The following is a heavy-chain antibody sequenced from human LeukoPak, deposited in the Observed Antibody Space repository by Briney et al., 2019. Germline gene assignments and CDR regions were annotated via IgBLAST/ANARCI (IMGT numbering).Heavy chain of an antibody. CDR3: ARISNGDETI. CDR1: GGSLSSYY. CDR2: SYYSGTT. Sequence: SETLSLTCSVSGGSLSSYYWNWIRQPPGRGLEWIGYSYYSGTTNYNPSLKSRVTISVDKSKNQFSLKLSSVTAADTAVYYCARISNGDETIWGQGTLVTVSS. V-gene: IGHV4-59*12. D-gene: IGHD2-21*02. J-gene: IGHJ4*02.